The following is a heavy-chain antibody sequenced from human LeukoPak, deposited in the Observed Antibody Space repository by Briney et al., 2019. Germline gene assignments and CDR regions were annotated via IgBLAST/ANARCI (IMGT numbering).Heavy chain of an antibody. J-gene: IGHJ6*04. D-gene: IGHD2-15*01. CDR2: IYYSGST. V-gene: IGHV4-59*01. CDR3: ARDRLPTLGSPMDV. Sequence: PSETLSLTCTVSGGSISSYYWSWIRQPPGKGLEWIGYIYYSGSTNYNPSLKSRVTISVDTSKNQFSLKLSSVTAADTAVYYCARDRLPTLGSPMDVWGKGTTVTVSS. CDR1: GGSISSYY.